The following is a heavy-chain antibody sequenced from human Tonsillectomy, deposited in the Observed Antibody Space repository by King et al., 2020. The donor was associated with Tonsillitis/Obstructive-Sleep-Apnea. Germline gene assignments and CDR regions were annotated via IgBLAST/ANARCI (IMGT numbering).Heavy chain of an antibody. Sequence: QLVQSGAEVKKPGASVKVSCKVSGYSLSELSMHWVRQAPGKGLEWMGGFDPEDGETIYAQKFQGRVTMTEETSTDIVYMELSSLISEDTAVYYCETSSESYLGRYYFDYWGQGTLVTVSS. V-gene: IGHV1-24*01. CDR2: FDPEDGET. CDR3: ETSSESYLGRYYFDY. J-gene: IGHJ4*02. CDR1: GYSLSELS. D-gene: IGHD1-26*01.